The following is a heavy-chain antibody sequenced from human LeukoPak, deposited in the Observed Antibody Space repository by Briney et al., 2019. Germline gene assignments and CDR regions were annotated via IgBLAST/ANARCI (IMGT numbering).Heavy chain of an antibody. CDR1: GGSISSYY. V-gene: IGHV4-59*01. CDR3: ARARYYYDSSGYYLGQATDAFDI. CDR2: THYSGST. D-gene: IGHD3-22*01. Sequence: SETLSLTCTVSGGSISSYYWSWLRQPPGKGLEYIGYTHYSGSTNYNPSLKSRVTISLDTSGNQFSLKLSSVTAADTAVYYCARARYYYDSSGYYLGQATDAFDIWGQGTMVTVSS. J-gene: IGHJ3*02.